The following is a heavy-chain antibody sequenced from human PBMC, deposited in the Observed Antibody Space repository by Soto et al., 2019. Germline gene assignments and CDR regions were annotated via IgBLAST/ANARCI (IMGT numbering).Heavy chain of an antibody. D-gene: IGHD7-27*01. CDR3: ARLKPQPTWGYYYGMDV. V-gene: IGHV4-39*01. CDR1: GGSISSSSYY. CDR2: IYYSGST. Sequence: QLQLQESGPGLVKPSETLSLTCTVSGGSISSSSYYWGWIRQPPGKGLEWIGSIYYSGSTYYNPSLKSRVTISVDTSKNQFSLKLSSVTAADTAVYYCARLKPQPTWGYYYGMDVWGQGTTVTVSS. J-gene: IGHJ6*02.